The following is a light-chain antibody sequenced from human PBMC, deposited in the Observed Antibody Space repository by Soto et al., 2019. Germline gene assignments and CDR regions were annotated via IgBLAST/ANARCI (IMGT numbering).Light chain of an antibody. CDR1: QSVSSN. J-gene: IGKJ4*01. Sequence: EIVMTQSPATLSVSPGERATLSCGASQSVSSNLAWYQQKPGQAPKLLLYNPSTRATGIPARFSGSGSGTEFTLTISSPQSEDFAIYYCQQYDDWPLTFGGGTKVEIK. V-gene: IGKV3-15*01. CDR3: QQYDDWPLT. CDR2: NPS.